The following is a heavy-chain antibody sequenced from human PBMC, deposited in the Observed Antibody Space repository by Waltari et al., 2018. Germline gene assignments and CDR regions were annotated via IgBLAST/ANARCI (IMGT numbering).Heavy chain of an antibody. CDR2: INTNTGNP. V-gene: IGHV7-4-1*02. D-gene: IGHD2-2*01. CDR1: GYTFTNYA. J-gene: IGHJ5*02. CDR3: AREVVPAATIVVNWFDP. Sequence: QVQLVQSGSELKKPGASVKVSCKASGYTFTNYAINWLRQAPGQGLELMGWINTNTGNPAYGEGVTGRFVFSVDTSGSTAYLQINSLKADDTAVYYCAREVVPAATIVVNWFDPWGQGTLVTVSS.